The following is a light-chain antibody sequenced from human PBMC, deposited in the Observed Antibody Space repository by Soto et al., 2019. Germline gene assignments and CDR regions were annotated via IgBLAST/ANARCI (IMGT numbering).Light chain of an antibody. CDR3: QDYSKWPLFT. J-gene: IGKJ3*01. CDR1: QSVGRN. V-gene: IGKV3-15*01. Sequence: EIVVTQSPGILSVSPGDRATLSCRASQSVGRNLAWYQQKPGQAPTLLIYAASTRATGLPARFSGSGSGTDFTLTISSLQSEYFAVYYCQDYSKWPLFTFGPGTRVDIK. CDR2: AAS.